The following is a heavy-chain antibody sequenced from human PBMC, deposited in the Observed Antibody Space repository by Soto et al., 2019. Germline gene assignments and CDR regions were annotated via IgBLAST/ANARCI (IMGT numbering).Heavy chain of an antibody. V-gene: IGHV3-23*01. CDR1: GFTFSSYA. Sequence: GGSLRLSCAASGFTFSSYAMNWVRQAPGKGLEWVSVISGSGGSTYYADSVKGRFTISRDNSKNTLYPQMNSLRVEDTAVYYCASRSSGWYFDYWGQGTLVTVS. D-gene: IGHD6-19*01. CDR3: ASRSSGWYFDY. J-gene: IGHJ4*02. CDR2: ISGSGGST.